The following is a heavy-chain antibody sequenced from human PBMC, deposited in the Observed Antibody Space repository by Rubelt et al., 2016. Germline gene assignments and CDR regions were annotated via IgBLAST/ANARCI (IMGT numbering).Heavy chain of an antibody. CDR2: ISAYNGNT. V-gene: IGHV1-18*01. Sequence: QVQLVQSGAEVKKPGASVKVSCKASGYTFTSYGISWVRQAPGQGLEWMGWISAYNGNTTYAQKLQGRVTMTTDTATSTAYMELRSLRSDDTAVYYCARVMITFGGVIEVGWFDPWGQGTLVTVSS. CDR1: GYTFTSYG. CDR3: ARVMITFGGVIEVGWFDP. D-gene: IGHD3-16*02. J-gene: IGHJ5*02.